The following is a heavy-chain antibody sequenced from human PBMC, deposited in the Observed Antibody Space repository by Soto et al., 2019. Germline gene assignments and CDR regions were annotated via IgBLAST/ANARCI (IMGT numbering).Heavy chain of an antibody. CDR3: TRAYGAETFDF. D-gene: IGHD3-10*01. Sequence: ASVKVSFKASCYTFNNYDIHWVRQAPGHGLEWMGWMNPNSGNTGYAQNFRGRVTMTQNTAIGTAYMELSSLRSDDTATYYCTRAYGAETFDFWGQGTRVTVSS. CDR1: CYTFNNYD. V-gene: IGHV1-8*02. CDR2: MNPNSGNT. J-gene: IGHJ5*01.